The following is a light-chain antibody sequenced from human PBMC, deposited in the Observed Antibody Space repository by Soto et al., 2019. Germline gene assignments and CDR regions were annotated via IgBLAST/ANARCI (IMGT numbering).Light chain of an antibody. J-gene: IGKJ3*01. CDR1: QGISSY. CDR3: QQYYSYPIT. Sequence: AIRMTQSPSSFSASTGDRVTITCRASQGISSYLAWYQQKPGKAPKLQIYAASTLQSGVPSRFSGSGSGTDITLTFGCLQSEDFATYYCQQYYSYPITFGPGTKVDS. V-gene: IGKV1-8*01. CDR2: AAS.